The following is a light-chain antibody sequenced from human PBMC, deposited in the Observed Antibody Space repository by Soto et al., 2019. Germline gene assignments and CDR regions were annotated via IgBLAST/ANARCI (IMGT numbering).Light chain of an antibody. CDR2: DAS. V-gene: IGKV3-11*01. CDR1: QSVYSH. Sequence: EIVLTQSPGTLSLSPGERATLSCRASQSVYSHLAWYQQKAGQAPRLLIYDASNRATGIPARFSGSGSGTDFTLTISRLEPEDFAVYYCQQRSNWPPTTFGQGTRLEIK. J-gene: IGKJ5*01. CDR3: QQRSNWPPTT.